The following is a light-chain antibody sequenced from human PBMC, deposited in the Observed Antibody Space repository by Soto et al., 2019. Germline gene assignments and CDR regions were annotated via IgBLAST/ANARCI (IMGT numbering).Light chain of an antibody. J-gene: IGKJ4*01. V-gene: IGKV1-5*03. Sequence: DIRMTQSPSTLSASVGDRVTSACRASQNIDTWLAWYQQKAGKVPKLLIYKASSLESGVPPRFSGSGSGTEFTLTISSLQPDDFATYYCQQYSSSSTFGGGTMVEF. CDR2: KAS. CDR3: QQYSSSST. CDR1: QNIDTW.